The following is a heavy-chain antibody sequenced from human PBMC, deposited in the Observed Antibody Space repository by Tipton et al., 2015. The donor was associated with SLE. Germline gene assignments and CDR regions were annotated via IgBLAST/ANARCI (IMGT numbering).Heavy chain of an antibody. J-gene: IGHJ6*03. D-gene: IGHD2-2*01. CDR2: IYYSGST. CDR1: GGSIRSYY. V-gene: IGHV4-59*01. Sequence: TLSLTCTVSGGSIRSYYWSWIRQSPGKGLEWIGYIYYSGSTNYNPSLKSRITISLDTSKIQFSLKLSSVTAADTAVYYCARVPAFYYYYMDVWGKGTTVTVSS. CDR3: ARVPAFYYYYMDV.